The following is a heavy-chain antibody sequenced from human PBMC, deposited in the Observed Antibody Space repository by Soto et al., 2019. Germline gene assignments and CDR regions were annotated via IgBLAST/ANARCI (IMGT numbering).Heavy chain of an antibody. CDR2: LYWDDDK. V-gene: IGHV2-5*02. D-gene: IGHD3-10*01. Sequence: QITLKESGPTLVKPTQTLTLTCTFSGFSLSTGVGVGWIRQPPGKALECLALLYWDDDKRYSSSLKSRLTITKDTSKNQVVLIMTNMDPVDTATYYCAHKSYYGSGSLDYWGQGILVTVSS. J-gene: IGHJ4*02. CDR3: AHKSYYGSGSLDY. CDR1: GFSLSTGVG.